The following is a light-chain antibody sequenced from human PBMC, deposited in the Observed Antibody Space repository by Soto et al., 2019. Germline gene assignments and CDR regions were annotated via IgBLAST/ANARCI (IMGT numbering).Light chain of an antibody. Sequence: DIQMNQSPSTLSASEGDRVTITCRASQSISSWLAWYQQKPGKAPKLLIYDASSLESGVPSRFSGSGSGTEFTLTISSLQPDDFATYYCQQYNSYWTFGQGTKVDI. J-gene: IGKJ1*01. CDR1: QSISSW. CDR2: DAS. CDR3: QQYNSYWT. V-gene: IGKV1-5*01.